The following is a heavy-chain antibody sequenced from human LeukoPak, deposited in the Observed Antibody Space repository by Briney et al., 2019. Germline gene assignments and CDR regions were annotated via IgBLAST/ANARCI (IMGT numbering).Heavy chain of an antibody. Sequence: SQTLSLTCTVSGGSISSGGYYWSWIRQHPGMGLERIGYIYYSGSTYYNPSLKSRVTISVDTSNNQFSLKLSSVTDADTAVYYCARADSSGYSYFDYWGQGTLVTVSS. CDR2: IYYSGST. D-gene: IGHD3-22*01. V-gene: IGHV4-31*03. J-gene: IGHJ4*02. CDR3: ARADSSGYSYFDY. CDR1: GGSISSGGYY.